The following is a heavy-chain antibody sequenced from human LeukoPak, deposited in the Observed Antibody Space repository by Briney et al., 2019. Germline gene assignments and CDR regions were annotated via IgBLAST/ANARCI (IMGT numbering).Heavy chain of an antibody. CDR2: INPNSGGT. CDR1: GYTFTGYY. Sequence: ASVKVSCKASGYTFTGYYMHWVRQAPGQGLEWMGWINPNSGGTNYAQKFQGRVTMTRDTSISTAYMELSRLRSDDTAVYYCAREKHIVGATPGFDYWGQGTLVTVPS. J-gene: IGHJ4*02. CDR3: AREKHIVGATPGFDY. D-gene: IGHD1-26*01. V-gene: IGHV1-2*02.